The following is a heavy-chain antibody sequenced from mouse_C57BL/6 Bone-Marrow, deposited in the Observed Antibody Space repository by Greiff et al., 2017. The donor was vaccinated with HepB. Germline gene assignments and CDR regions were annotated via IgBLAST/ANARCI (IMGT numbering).Heavy chain of an antibody. D-gene: IGHD2-1*01. V-gene: IGHV1-39*01. CDR3: ASGAYGNYCSCFAY. CDR2: INPNYGTT. CDR1: GYSFTDYN. J-gene: IGHJ3*01. Sequence: VQLKQSGPELVKPGASVKISCKASGYSFTDYNMNWVKQSNGKSLEWIGVINPNYGTTSYNQKFKGKATLTVDQSSSTAYMQLNSLTSEDSAVYYCASGAYGNYCSCFAYWGQGTLVTVSA.